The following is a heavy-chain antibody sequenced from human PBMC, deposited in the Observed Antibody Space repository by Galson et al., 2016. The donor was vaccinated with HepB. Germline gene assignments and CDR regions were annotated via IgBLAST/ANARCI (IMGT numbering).Heavy chain of an antibody. CDR2: ISGSGGST. Sequence: SLRLSCAASGFTFSSYAMSWVRPAPGKGLEWVSTISGSGGSTYYADSVEGRFTISRDNSKNTLYLQMNSLRAEDTAVYYCAKITMVQGGFYYYGMDVWGQGTTVTVSS. J-gene: IGHJ6*02. CDR1: GFTFSSYA. D-gene: IGHD3-10*01. V-gene: IGHV3-23*01. CDR3: AKITMVQGGFYYYGMDV.